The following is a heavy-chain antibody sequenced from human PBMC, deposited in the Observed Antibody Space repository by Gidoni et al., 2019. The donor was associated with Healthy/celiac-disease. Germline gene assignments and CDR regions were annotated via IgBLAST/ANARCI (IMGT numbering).Heavy chain of an antibody. CDR3: ARLRNFLSGPDPFDI. CDR2: IDPGDSDT. J-gene: IGHJ3*02. CDR1: GYSFTSYW. Sequence: EVQLVQSGAEAKKPGESLKNSCKGSGYSFTSYWTGWVRQMPGKGLEWMVIIDPGDSDTRYSPSFQGQVPISADKSTSTAYLQWSSLTASATAMYYCARLRNFLSGPDPFDIWGQGTMVTVSS. V-gene: IGHV5-51*01.